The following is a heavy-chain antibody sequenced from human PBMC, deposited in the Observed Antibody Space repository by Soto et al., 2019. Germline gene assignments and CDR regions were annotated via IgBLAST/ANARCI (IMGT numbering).Heavy chain of an antibody. Sequence: QVQLVQSGAEVKKPGASMKVSCKASGYTFTSHGINWVRQAPGQGLEWMGWINVYNGYTNYVQKYQDRVTLTTDTSTNTAYMELRNLRSDDTAVYYCSRADITMIRGSSRPTPGFHWGQGTLVTVSS. CDR3: SRADITMIRGSSRPTPGFH. V-gene: IGHV1-18*01. D-gene: IGHD3-10*01. J-gene: IGHJ4*02. CDR1: GYTFTSHG. CDR2: INVYNGYT.